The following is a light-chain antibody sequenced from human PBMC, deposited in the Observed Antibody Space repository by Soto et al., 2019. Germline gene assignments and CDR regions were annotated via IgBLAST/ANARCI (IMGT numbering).Light chain of an antibody. CDR1: QSIRDW. Sequence: DIQMTQSPSTLSASVGDRVTITCRASQSIRDWLAWYQQKPGKAPKLLIYDVSTLESGVPSRFSGSGSGTETTLTISLQQADDFAYYCCNQYNSYIAFGPGSKVDFK. CDR2: DVS. CDR3: NQYNSYIA. J-gene: IGKJ3*01. V-gene: IGKV1-5*01.